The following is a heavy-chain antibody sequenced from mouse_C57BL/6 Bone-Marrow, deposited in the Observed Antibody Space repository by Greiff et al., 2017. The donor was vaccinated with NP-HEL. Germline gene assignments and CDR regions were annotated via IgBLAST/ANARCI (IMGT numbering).Heavy chain of an antibody. CDR2: IYPRSGNT. Sequence: QSCKASGYTFTSYGISWVKQRTGQGLEWIGEIYPRSGNTYYNEKFKGKATLTADKSSSTAYMELRSLTSEDSAVYFCARFSLSYYSNYVAYYYAMDYWGQGTSVTVSS. V-gene: IGHV1-81*01. D-gene: IGHD2-5*01. J-gene: IGHJ4*01. CDR3: ARFSLSYYSNYVAYYYAMDY. CDR1: GYTFTSYG.